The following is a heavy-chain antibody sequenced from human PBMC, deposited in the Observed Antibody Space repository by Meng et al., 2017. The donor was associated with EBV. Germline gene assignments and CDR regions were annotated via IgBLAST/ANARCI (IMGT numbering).Heavy chain of an antibody. Sequence: QITLKESGPTLVKPTQTLPLTCTFSGSSLSTSGVGVGWIRQPPGKALGWLALIYWDDDKRYSPSLKSRLTITKDTSKNQVVLTMTNMDPVDTATYYCAHRRDEYSSSWYGWFNPWGQGTLVTVSS. V-gene: IGHV2-5*02. CDR3: AHRRDEYSSSWYGWFNP. D-gene: IGHD6-13*01. CDR2: IYWDDDK. J-gene: IGHJ5*02. CDR1: GSSLSTSGVG.